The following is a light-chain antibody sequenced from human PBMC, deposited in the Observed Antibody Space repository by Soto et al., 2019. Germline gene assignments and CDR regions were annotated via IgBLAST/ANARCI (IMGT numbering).Light chain of an antibody. CDR1: QSVSNY. J-gene: IGKJ1*01. V-gene: IGKV3-15*01. CDR3: QEYDNWPPWT. Sequence: EIVMTQSPVTLSVSPGERATLSCRASQSVSNYLAWYQQKPGQAPRLLIYSASIRATGIPARFSGSGSGTEFTLTISSLQSEDFAVYYCQEYDNWPPWTFGQGTRVEIK. CDR2: SAS.